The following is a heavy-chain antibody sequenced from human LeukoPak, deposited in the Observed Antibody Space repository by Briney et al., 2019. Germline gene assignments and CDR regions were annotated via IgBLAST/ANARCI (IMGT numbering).Heavy chain of an antibody. J-gene: IGHJ4*02. Sequence: ASVKVSCKASGYTFTTYYIHWVRQAPGQGLEWMGIINPSGSRTSYAQKFQGRVTMTRDTSASTVYMELSSLRSEDTAVYYCATICSGTSCYAGGDDYWGQGTLVTVSS. V-gene: IGHV1-46*01. CDR2: INPSGSRT. CDR3: ATICSGTSCYAGGDDY. D-gene: IGHD2-2*01. CDR1: GYTFTTYY.